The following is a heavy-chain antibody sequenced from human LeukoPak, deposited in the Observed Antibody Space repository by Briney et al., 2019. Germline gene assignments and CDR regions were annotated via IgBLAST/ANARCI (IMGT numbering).Heavy chain of an antibody. Sequence: GGSLRLSCAVSGFTFSSYWMGWVRQAPGKGLAWVANINQDESSKYYEDSVKGRFTISRDNADNSLYLQMNSLGAEDTAVYFCARLGPVNKDHYIDGGGKGTTITISS. CDR1: GFTFSSYW. D-gene: IGHD4-17*01. CDR2: INQDESSK. CDR3: ARLGPVNKDHYIDG. V-gene: IGHV3-7*01. J-gene: IGHJ6*03.